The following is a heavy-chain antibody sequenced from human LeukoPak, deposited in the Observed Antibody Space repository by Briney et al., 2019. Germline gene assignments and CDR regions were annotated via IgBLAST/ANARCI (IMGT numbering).Heavy chain of an antibody. CDR3: ARDGGWHTGLYYFDY. D-gene: IGHD2-15*01. V-gene: IGHV3-66*01. J-gene: IGHJ4*02. CDR2: IYSGGST. Sequence: QPGGSLRLSCAASGFTVSNNYMSWVRQAPGKGLEWVSVIYSGGSTYYADSVKGRFIISRDNSKNTLNLQMNSLRAEDTAVYYCARDGGWHTGLYYFDYWGQGTLVTVSS. CDR1: GFTVSNNY.